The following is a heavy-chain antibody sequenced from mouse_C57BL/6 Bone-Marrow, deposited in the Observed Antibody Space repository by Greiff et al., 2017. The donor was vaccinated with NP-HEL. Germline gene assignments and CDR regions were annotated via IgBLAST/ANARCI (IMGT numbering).Heavy chain of an antibody. J-gene: IGHJ1*03. CDR3: ARVWSYAGGNWYFDV. CDR1: GYTFTSYG. V-gene: IGHV1-81*01. Sequence: QVQLQQSGAELARPGASVKLSCKASGYTFTSYGISWVKQRTGQGLEWIGEIYPRSGNTYYNEKFKGKATLTADKSSSTAYMELRSLTSETSAVSFCARVWSYAGGNWYFDVWGTGTTVTVSS. CDR2: IYPRSGNT. D-gene: IGHD2-12*01.